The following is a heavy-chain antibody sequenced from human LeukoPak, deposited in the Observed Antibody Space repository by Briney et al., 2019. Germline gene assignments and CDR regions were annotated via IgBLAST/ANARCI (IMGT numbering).Heavy chain of an antibody. V-gene: IGHV1-2*02. CDR3: ARNEVAAVSYYYYYYYMDV. J-gene: IGHJ6*03. CDR1: GYTFTGYY. CDR2: INPNSGGT. D-gene: IGHD1-1*01. Sequence: GASVKVSCKASGYTFTGYYMHWLRQAPGQGLEWMGWINPNSGGTNYAQKFQGRVTMTRDTSISTAYMELRRLRSDDTAVYYCARNEVAAVSYYYYYYYMDVWGKGTTVTISS.